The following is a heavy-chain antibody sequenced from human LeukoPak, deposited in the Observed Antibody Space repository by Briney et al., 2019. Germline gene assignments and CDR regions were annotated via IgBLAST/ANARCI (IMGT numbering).Heavy chain of an antibody. J-gene: IGHJ3*02. D-gene: IGHD3-22*01. V-gene: IGHV1-24*01. CDR2: FDPEDGET. CDR3: ARDTTPYYDSRGAFDI. CDR1: GYTLTELS. Sequence: ASVKVSCKVSGYTLTELSMHWVRQAPGKGLEWMGGFDPEDGETIYAQKFQGRVTMTEDTSTDTAYMELSSLRSDDTAVYYCARDTTPYYDSRGAFDIWGQGTMVTVSS.